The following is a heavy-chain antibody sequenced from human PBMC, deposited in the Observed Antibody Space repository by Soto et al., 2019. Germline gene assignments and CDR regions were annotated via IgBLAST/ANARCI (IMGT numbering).Heavy chain of an antibody. CDR1: GGSVSTTSSY. J-gene: IGHJ4*02. D-gene: IGHD1-26*01. CDR3: ARAWENLYFEY. V-gene: IGHV4-61*01. Sequence: PSETLSLTCTVSGGSVSTTSSYWSWIRQPPGKGLEWIGYIHYSGSTNYNPSLKSRVTISVDTSKNQFSLKLSSVTAADTPAYYCARAWENLYFEYWGPGTLVTVSS. CDR2: IHYSGST.